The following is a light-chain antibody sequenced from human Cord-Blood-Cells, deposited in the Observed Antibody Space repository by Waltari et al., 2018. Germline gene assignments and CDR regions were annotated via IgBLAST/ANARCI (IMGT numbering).Light chain of an antibody. J-gene: IGKJ2*03. CDR1: QSVSSN. CDR3: QQYNNWDS. Sequence: DIVMTQSPATLSVSPGERATLSCRASQSVSSNLAWYQQKPGQAPSLLIYGASTRTTGIPARFSGSGSGTEFTLTISSLQYEDFAVYYCQQYNNWDSFGQGTKLEIK. CDR2: GAS. V-gene: IGKV3-15*01.